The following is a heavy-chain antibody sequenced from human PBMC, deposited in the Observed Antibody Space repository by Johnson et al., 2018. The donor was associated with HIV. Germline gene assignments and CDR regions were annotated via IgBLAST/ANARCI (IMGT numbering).Heavy chain of an antibody. CDR3: AGRQGITGTTGESDAFDI. CDR2: ISYDGSNK. J-gene: IGHJ3*02. CDR1: GFTFSSYA. Sequence: QVQLVESGGGVVQPGRSLRLSCAASGFTFSSYAMHWVRQAPGKGLEWVAVISYDGSNKYYADSVKGRFTISRDTSKNTLYLQMNSLRAEDTAVYYCAGRQGITGTTGESDAFDIWGQGTMVTVSS. D-gene: IGHD1-20*01. V-gene: IGHV3-30-3*01.